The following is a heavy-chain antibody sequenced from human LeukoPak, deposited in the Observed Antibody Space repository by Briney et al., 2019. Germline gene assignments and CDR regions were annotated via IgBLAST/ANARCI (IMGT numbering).Heavy chain of an antibody. Sequence: GGSLRLSCAASGFTFSSYSMNWVRQAPGKGLEWVSSISSSSSYIYYADSVKDRFTISRDNAKNSLYLQMNSLRAEDTAVYYCASRPGSSNYWGQGTLVTVSS. J-gene: IGHJ4*02. CDR3: ASRPGSSNY. V-gene: IGHV3-21*01. CDR2: ISSSSSYI. CDR1: GFTFSSYS. D-gene: IGHD1-1*01.